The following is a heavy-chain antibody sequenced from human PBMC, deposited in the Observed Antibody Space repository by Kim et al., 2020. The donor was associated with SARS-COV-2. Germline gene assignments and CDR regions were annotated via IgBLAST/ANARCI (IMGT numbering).Heavy chain of an antibody. D-gene: IGHD1-1*01. J-gene: IGHJ4*02. CDR2: IKPDGSQK. V-gene: IGHV3-7*03. Sequence: GGSLRLSCVVSGFTFSDYWMSWVRQAPGKGLEWVANIKPDGSQKFYVDFVKGRFTISRDNAKNSLHLEMNSLRGEDTAVYYCARAWNLDYWGQGTTITVSS. CDR3: ARAWNLDY. CDR1: GFTFSDYW.